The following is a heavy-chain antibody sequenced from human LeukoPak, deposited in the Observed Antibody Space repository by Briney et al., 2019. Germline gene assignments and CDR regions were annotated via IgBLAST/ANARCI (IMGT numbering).Heavy chain of an antibody. CDR2: ISSSGTYT. J-gene: IGHJ6*03. Sequence: GGSLRLSCAASGFSFSNYWMSWVRQAPGKGLEWVSRISSSGTYTDYTDSVKGRFTISRDNAKNSLYLQMNSLRAEDTALYFCARGVGYCSSSRCSPGYYMDVWGQGTTVTVFS. CDR1: GFSFSNYW. V-gene: IGHV3-21*01. D-gene: IGHD2-15*01. CDR3: ARGVGYCSSSRCSPGYYMDV.